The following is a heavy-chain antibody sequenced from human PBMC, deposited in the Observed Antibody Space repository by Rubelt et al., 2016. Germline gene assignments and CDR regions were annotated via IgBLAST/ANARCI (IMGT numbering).Heavy chain of an antibody. J-gene: IGHJ4*02. D-gene: IGHD3/OR15-3a*01. Sequence: EVQLLESGGGLVQPGGSLRLSCAASGFTFSSYAMSWVRQAPGKGLEWVSALSGSGGSTYYADSVKGRFTIARDNSKNTLYLQRNSLRAEDTAVYYCAKGTGPRRGGTDYWGQGTLVTVSS. CDR2: LSGSGGST. CDR1: GFTFSSYA. CDR3: AKGTGPRRGGTDY. V-gene: IGHV3-23*01.